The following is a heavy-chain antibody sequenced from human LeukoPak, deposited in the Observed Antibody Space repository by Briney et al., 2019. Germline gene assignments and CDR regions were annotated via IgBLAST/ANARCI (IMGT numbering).Heavy chain of an antibody. Sequence: SETLSLTCAVYGGSFSGYYWSWIRQPPGKGLEWIGEINHSGSTNYNPSLKSRVTISVDTSKNQFSLKLTSVTAADTAVYYCARHSASMVRGVHFYYYYMDVWGKGTSVTISS. CDR1: GGSFSGYY. CDR2: INHSGST. CDR3: ARHSASMVRGVHFYYYYMDV. D-gene: IGHD3-10*01. J-gene: IGHJ6*03. V-gene: IGHV4-34*01.